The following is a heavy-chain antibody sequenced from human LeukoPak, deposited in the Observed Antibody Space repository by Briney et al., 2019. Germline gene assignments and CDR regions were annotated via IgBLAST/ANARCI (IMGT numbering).Heavy chain of an antibody. V-gene: IGHV4-4*02. CDR3: TRESGPYCPFGY. Sequence: SETLSLTCGVPGGSITSTNWWSWVRQPPGQGLEWIGEISLTGRTNYNPSLIGRVIMSLDESRNPLSLTLTSVTAADTAMYYCTRESGPYCPFGYWGQGTLVVVPS. CDR1: GGSITSTNW. CDR2: ISLTGRT. D-gene: IGHD1-26*01. J-gene: IGHJ4*02.